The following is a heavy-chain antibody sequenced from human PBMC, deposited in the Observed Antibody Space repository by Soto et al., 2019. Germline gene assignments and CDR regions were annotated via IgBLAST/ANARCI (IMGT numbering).Heavy chain of an antibody. D-gene: IGHD5-18*01. Sequence: QVQLVQSGAEVKKPGASVKVSCKASGYTFTSYGISWVRQAPGQGLAWMGWISAYNGNTNYAQKLQGRVTMTTDTSTRTAYMELRSLRSDDTAVYYCARNWGYSYGRQNDAFDIWGQGTMVTVSS. V-gene: IGHV1-18*01. CDR1: GYTFTSYG. CDR3: ARNWGYSYGRQNDAFDI. CDR2: ISAYNGNT. J-gene: IGHJ3*02.